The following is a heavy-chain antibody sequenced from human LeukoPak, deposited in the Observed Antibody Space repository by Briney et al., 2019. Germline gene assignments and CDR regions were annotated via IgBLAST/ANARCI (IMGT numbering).Heavy chain of an antibody. V-gene: IGHV3-48*01. CDR2: ISRTGGTI. CDR3: ARAPDYGDYGDY. J-gene: IGHJ4*02. Sequence: GGSLRLSCVASGFTFSSYTMNWVRQAPGKGLEWISYISRTGGTIYYADSVKGRFTISRDNSKNTLYLQMNSLRAEDTAVYYCARAPDYGDYGDYWGQGTLVTVSS. CDR1: GFTFSSYT. D-gene: IGHD4-17*01.